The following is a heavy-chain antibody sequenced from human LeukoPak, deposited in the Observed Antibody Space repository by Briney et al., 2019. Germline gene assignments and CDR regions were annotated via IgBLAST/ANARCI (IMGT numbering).Heavy chain of an antibody. D-gene: IGHD2-21*02. V-gene: IGHV1-2*02. Sequence: ASVTVSYMPSGYTFTDSYMHWVRQAPGQGLEYLAWINLKSGDAKYAQKFQGRVTMTRDTSIKTAYMDLGSLRSDDTAIYYCGREGRHCGGDCYSFDSWGQGTLLTVSS. CDR3: GREGRHCGGDCYSFDS. CDR2: INLKSGDA. CDR1: GYTFTDSY. J-gene: IGHJ4*02.